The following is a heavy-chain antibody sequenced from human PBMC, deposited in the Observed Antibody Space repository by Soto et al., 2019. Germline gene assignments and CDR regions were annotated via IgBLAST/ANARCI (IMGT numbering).Heavy chain of an antibody. D-gene: IGHD1-26*01. CDR3: AKDGGSLGY. CDR2: INSSSSTI. CDR1: GFTFSSYS. Sequence: EVQLVESGGGLVQPGGSLILSCAASGFTFSSYSMNWVIQAPGKGMEWVSYINSSSSTIYYADSVKSRFTISRDNAKKSRYLQMNNLRDADTAVYDCAKDGGSLGYWGKGTLVTDSS. V-gene: IGHV3-48*02. J-gene: IGHJ4*02.